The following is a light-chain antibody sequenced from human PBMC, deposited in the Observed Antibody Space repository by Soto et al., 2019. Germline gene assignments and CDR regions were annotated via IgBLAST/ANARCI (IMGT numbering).Light chain of an antibody. CDR3: QQYMKYPYT. CDR1: QSVITC. V-gene: IGKV1-5*01. J-gene: IGKJ2*01. CDR2: DAT. Sequence: DIQMTQSPSTLSASVGDRVTITCRASQSVITCIACLAWYQQQPGKAPKLLIHDATSLERGAPSRFSGSGSGTDFTITISNLQPDDFATYFCQQYMKYPYTFGQGPTLEI.